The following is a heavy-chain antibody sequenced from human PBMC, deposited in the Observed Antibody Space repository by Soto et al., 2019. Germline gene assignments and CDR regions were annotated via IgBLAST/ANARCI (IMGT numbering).Heavy chain of an antibody. CDR3: ASGGSSNWPDF. J-gene: IGHJ4*02. CDR1: GYTFSDYY. CDR2: INANSGGT. D-gene: IGHD6-13*01. V-gene: IGHV1-2*02. Sequence: ASVKVSCKASGYTFSDYYMHWVRQAPGQGLEWMGWINANSGGTNYPQKFQGRVTMTGDTSISTAYMELSSLRSDDTAVYYCASGGSSNWPDFWGQGTLVTVSS.